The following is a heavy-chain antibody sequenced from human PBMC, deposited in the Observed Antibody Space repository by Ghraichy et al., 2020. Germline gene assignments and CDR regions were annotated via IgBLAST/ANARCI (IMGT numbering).Heavy chain of an antibody. D-gene: IGHD2-8*01. J-gene: IGHJ4*02. CDR3: ARRFGFCNNGVCYAYFDY. CDR1: GDSISSGDFY. Sequence: SETLSLTCNVSGDSISSGDFYWSWIRQYPGKGLEWIGYIYYSGSTHYNPSLESRVTISVDTSKKQFSLKLSSMTDADTAVYYCARRFGFCNNGVCYAYFDYWGQGTLVTVSS. CDR2: IYYSGST. V-gene: IGHV4-31*03.